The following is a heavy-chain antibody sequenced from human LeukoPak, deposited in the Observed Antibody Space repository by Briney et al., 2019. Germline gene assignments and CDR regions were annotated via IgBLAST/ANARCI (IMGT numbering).Heavy chain of an antibody. CDR1: GGSISSSNW. CDR2: IYHSGST. V-gene: IGHV4-4*02. D-gene: IGHD3-10*01. J-gene: IGHJ5*02. Sequence: SGTLSLTCAVSGGSISSSNWWSWVRRPPGKGLEWIGEIYHSGSTNYNPSLKSRVTISVDKSKNQFSLKLSSVTAADTAVYYCARGRFGELLNWFDPWGQGTLVTVSS. CDR3: ARGRFGELLNWFDP.